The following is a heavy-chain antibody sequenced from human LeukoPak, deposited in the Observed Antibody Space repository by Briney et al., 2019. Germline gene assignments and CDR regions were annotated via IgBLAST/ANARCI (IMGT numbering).Heavy chain of an antibody. CDR3: ARGGGYSSSWYTIDYYYYMDV. D-gene: IGHD6-13*01. CDR2: IYYSGST. CDR1: GGSISSYY. Sequence: SETLSLTCTVSGGSISSYYWSWIRQPPGKGLEWIGYIYYSGSTNYNPSLKSRVTISVDTSKNQFSLKLSSVTAADTAVYYCARGGGYSSSWYTIDYYYYMDVWGKGTTVTVSS. V-gene: IGHV4-59*12. J-gene: IGHJ6*03.